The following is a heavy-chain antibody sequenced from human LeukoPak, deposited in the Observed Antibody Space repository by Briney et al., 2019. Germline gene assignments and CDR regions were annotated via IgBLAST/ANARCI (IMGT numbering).Heavy chain of an antibody. Sequence: GESLRLSCAVSGITLSNYGMSWVRQAPGKGLEWVAGISDRGSRTNYADSVKGRFTISTDHPKNTLYLQMNSLRAEDTALYFCAKRGVVIRVILDGFHKGASYFDSWGQGALVTVSS. CDR3: AKRGVVIRVILDGFHKGASYFDS. CDR1: GITLSNYG. J-gene: IGHJ4*02. V-gene: IGHV3-23*01. CDR2: ISDRGSRT. D-gene: IGHD3-22*01.